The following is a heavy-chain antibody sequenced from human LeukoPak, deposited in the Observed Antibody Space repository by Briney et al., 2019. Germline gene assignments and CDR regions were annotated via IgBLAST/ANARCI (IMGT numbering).Heavy chain of an antibody. J-gene: IGHJ4*02. Sequence: GGSLRLSCEASGFTFSDPYMNWVRQAPGKGLEWVSSISGSSSYIYYADSVKGRFTISRGNAKNSLYLQMSSLRAEDTAMYYCARDRIAVAATETSFDYWGQGTLVTVSS. V-gene: IGHV3-21*01. CDR3: ARDRIAVAATETSFDY. CDR1: GFTFSDPY. CDR2: ISGSSSYI. D-gene: IGHD6-19*01.